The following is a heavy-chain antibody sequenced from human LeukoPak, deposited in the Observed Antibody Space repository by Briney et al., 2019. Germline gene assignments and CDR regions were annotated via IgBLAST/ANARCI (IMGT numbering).Heavy chain of an antibody. V-gene: IGHV3-53*01. J-gene: IGHJ4*02. D-gene: IGHD3-10*01. Sequence: GGSLRLSCAASGFTVSSNYMSWVRQAPGKGLEWVSIIYSDGSTYHTDSVKGRFTISRDNSKNTLYLQMNSLRAEDTAVYYCTRDYYGSGSYPTADNWGQGTLVTVSS. CDR1: GFTVSSNY. CDR3: TRDYYGSGSYPTADN. CDR2: IYSDGST.